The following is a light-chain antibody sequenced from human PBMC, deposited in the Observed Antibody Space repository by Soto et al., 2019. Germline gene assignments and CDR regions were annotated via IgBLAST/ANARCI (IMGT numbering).Light chain of an antibody. CDR1: QSISTF. Sequence: DIQMTQAQSSLSASVGDRVSVTCRASQSISTFLNWYQQRPGEAPKLLIYADSSLQSGVPSRFSGSGSGADFTLTIGSLQPEDFATYYCQQSYTTPRTFGQGTKVEVK. CDR2: ADS. J-gene: IGKJ1*01. V-gene: IGKV1-39*01. CDR3: QQSYTTPRT.